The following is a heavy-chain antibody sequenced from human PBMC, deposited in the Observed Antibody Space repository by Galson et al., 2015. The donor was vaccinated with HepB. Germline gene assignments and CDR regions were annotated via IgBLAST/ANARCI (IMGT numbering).Heavy chain of an antibody. J-gene: IGHJ3*02. CDR1: GYTFTGHY. Sequence: SVKVSCKASGYTFTGHYMHWVRQAPGQGLEWMGRINPNSGGTNYAQKFQGRVTMTRDTSISTAYMELSRLRSDDTAVYYCASLVLVVYAENAFDIWGQGTMVTVSS. CDR3: ASLVLVVYAENAFDI. V-gene: IGHV1-2*06. D-gene: IGHD2-8*02. CDR2: INPNSGGT.